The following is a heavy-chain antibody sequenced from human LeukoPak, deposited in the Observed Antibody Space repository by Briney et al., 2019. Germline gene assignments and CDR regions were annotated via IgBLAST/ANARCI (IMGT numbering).Heavy chain of an antibody. CDR3: ARGGSMITFGGVIVPYYFDY. CDR2: IHYSGST. Sequence: SETLSLTCTVSGGSISSYYWSWIRQPPGKGLEWIGYIHYSGSTNYNLSLKSRVTISVDTSKNQFSLKLSSVTAADTAVYYCARGGSMITFGGVIVPYYFDYWGQGTLVTVSS. D-gene: IGHD3-16*02. V-gene: IGHV4-59*12. J-gene: IGHJ4*02. CDR1: GGSISSYY.